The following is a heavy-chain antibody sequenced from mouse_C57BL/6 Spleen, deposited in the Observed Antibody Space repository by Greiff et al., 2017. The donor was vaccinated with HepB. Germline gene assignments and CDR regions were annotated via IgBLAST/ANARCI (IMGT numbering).Heavy chain of an antibody. CDR3: ARLSSRGYFDV. Sequence: QVQLKESGPELVKPGASVKISCKASGYAFSSSWMNWVKQRPGKGLEWIGRIYPGDGDTNYNGKFKGKATLTADKSSSTAYMQLSSLTSEDSAVYFCARLSSRGYFDVWGTGTTVTVSS. CDR1: GYAFSSSW. V-gene: IGHV1-82*01. D-gene: IGHD1-1*01. J-gene: IGHJ1*03. CDR2: IYPGDGDT.